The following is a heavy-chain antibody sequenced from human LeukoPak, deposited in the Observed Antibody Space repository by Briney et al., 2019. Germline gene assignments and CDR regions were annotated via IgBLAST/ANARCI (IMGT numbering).Heavy chain of an antibody. CDR2: FDPEDGET. V-gene: IGHV1-24*01. CDR1: GYTLTELS. D-gene: IGHD1-26*01. J-gene: IGHJ4*02. CDR3: RTIVGAWQGFDY. Sequence: EASVKVSCKVSGYTLTELSMHWVRQAPGKGLEWMGGFDPEDGETIYAQKFQGRVTMTEDTSTDTAYMELSSLRSEDTAVYYCRTIVGAWQGFDYWGQGTLVTVSS.